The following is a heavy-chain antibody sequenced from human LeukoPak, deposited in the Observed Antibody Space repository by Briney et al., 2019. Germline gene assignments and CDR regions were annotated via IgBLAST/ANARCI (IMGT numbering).Heavy chain of an antibody. CDR2: ISYDGSNK. V-gene: IGHV3-30*04. Sequence: GGSLRLSCAASGFTFSSYAMHWVRQAPGKGLEWVAVISYDGSNKYYADSVKGRFTISRDNSKNTLYLQMNSLRAEDTAVYYCARGSGLFFVGDEGGYNYSWFDPWGQGTLVTVSS. J-gene: IGHJ5*02. CDR1: GFTFSSYA. D-gene: IGHD5-24*01. CDR3: ARGSGLFFVGDEGGYNYSWFDP.